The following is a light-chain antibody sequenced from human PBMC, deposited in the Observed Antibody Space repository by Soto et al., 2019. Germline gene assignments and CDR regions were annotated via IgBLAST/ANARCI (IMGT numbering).Light chain of an antibody. J-gene: IGKJ5*01. CDR3: QQSNNHPIS. V-gene: IGKV1-12*01. Sequence: DIQMTQTPSSMSASLGDRVTITCRASQGIARWLAWYQQKPGKAPKLLIYAASSLQSGVPSRFSGSGSGTDFTLTISSLQPEDFATYYCQQSNNHPISFGQGTRLEI. CDR2: AAS. CDR1: QGIARW.